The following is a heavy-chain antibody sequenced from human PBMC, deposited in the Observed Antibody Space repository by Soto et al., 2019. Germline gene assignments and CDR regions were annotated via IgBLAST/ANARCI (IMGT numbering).Heavy chain of an antibody. V-gene: IGHV1-18*01. CDR2: ISAHNGNT. Sequence: QVHLVQSGAEVKKPGASVKVSCKGSGYGFTTYGITWVRQALGQGLEWMAWISAHNGNTNYAQKLQGRVTVTRDTATSPAYMELRSLRSDDTAVYYCARGRYGDYWGQGALVTVSS. J-gene: IGHJ4*02. CDR1: GYGFTTYG. CDR3: ARGRYGDY. D-gene: IGHD1-1*01.